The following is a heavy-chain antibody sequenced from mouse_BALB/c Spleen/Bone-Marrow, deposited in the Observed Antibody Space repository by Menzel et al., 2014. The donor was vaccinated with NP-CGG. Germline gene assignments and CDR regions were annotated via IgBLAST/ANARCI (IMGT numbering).Heavy chain of an antibody. J-gene: IGHJ1*01. CDR1: GYTFTSYW. D-gene: IGHD2-3*01. CDR2: IDPSDSET. V-gene: IGHV1-69*02. CDR3: ARSHGYYPYWYFDV. Sequence: VQLVESGAELVKPGAPVKLSCKASGYTFTSYWMNWVKQRPGRGLEWIGRIDPSDSETYYNRKFKDKATLTVDKSSSTAYIQLSSLTSEDSAVYYCARSHGYYPYWYFDVWGAVTTVTVTS.